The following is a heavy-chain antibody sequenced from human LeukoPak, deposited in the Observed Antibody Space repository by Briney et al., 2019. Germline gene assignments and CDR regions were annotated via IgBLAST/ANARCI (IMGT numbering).Heavy chain of an antibody. J-gene: IGHJ5*02. CDR3: ARDLKLLAGNWFDP. V-gene: IGHV1-8*01. Sequence: ASVKVSCKASGYTFTSYDINWLRQATGQGPEWMGWMNPNSGATGYAQKFQGRVTMTRSTSINTAYMELSSLRPEDTAVYYCARDLKLLAGNWFDPWGQGTLVTVSS. D-gene: IGHD1-26*01. CDR1: GYTFTSYD. CDR2: MNPNSGAT.